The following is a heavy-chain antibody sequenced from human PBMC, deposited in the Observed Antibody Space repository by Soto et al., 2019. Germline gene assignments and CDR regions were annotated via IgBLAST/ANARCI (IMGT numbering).Heavy chain of an antibody. CDR2: IYYSGST. CDR1: GVSISSYY. D-gene: IGHD3-22*01. J-gene: IGHJ4*02. V-gene: IGHV4-59*01. Sequence: QVQLQESGPGLVKPSETLSLTCTVSGVSISSYYWSWIRQPPGKGLEWIGYIYYSGSTNYNPSLXWXAXIXXDTSQNQFSLKLSSVTAADTAVYYCARSRGGYFDYWGQGTLVTVSS. CDR3: ARSRGGYFDY.